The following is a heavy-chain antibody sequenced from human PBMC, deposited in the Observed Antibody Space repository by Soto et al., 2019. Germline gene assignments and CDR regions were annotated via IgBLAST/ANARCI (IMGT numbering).Heavy chain of an antibody. D-gene: IGHD6-25*01. CDR1: GFTFSSYS. Sequence: GGSLRLSCAASGFTFSSYSMNWVRQAPGKGLEWVGFIRSKAYGGTTEYAASVKGRFTISRDDSKSIAYLQMNSLKTEDTAVYYCTRDPLAPSGYWGQGTLVTVSS. CDR2: IRSKAYGGTT. J-gene: IGHJ4*02. CDR3: TRDPLAPSGY. V-gene: IGHV3-49*04.